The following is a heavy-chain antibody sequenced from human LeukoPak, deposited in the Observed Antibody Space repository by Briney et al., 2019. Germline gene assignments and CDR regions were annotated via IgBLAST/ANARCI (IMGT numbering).Heavy chain of an antibody. CDR3: VRYGSFSH. CDR1: GFTFSSYW. J-gene: IGHJ4*02. D-gene: IGHD2-15*01. Sequence: GGSLRLSCVASGFTFSSYWMHWVRQGPGKGQVWVSLINPDGSSTNYADSVKGRFTISRDNAKNTVYLQMNSLRAEDTAVYYCVRYGSFSHWGQGTLVTVSS. V-gene: IGHV3-74*01. CDR2: INPDGSST.